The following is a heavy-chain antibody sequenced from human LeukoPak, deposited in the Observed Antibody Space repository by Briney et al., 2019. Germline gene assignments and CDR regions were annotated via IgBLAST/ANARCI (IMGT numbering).Heavy chain of an antibody. D-gene: IGHD5-18*01. V-gene: IGHV4-59*01. Sequence: SETLSLTCTVSGGSISTYYWSWIRQPPGKGLEWIGYIYYSGSTNYNPSLKSRVTISVDTSKNQFSLKLRSVTAADTAMYYCARGRGLKLWSLFDYWGQGTLVTVSS. CDR2: IYYSGST. CDR3: ARGRGLKLWSLFDY. CDR1: GGSISTYY. J-gene: IGHJ4*02.